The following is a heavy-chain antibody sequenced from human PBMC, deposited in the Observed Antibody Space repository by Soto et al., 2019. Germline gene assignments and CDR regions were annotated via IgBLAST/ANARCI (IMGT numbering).Heavy chain of an antibody. CDR2: IYYSGST. J-gene: IGHJ6*02. D-gene: IGHD3-9*01. V-gene: IGHV4-31*03. CDR1: GGSISSGGYY. Sequence: SETLSLTCTVSGGSISSGGYYWSWIRQHPGKGLEWIGYIYYSGSTYYNPSLKSRVTISVDTSKNQFSLKLSSVTAADTAVYYCARDAVDILTGRDYYYYGMDVWGQGTTVTVSS. CDR3: ARDAVDILTGRDYYYYGMDV.